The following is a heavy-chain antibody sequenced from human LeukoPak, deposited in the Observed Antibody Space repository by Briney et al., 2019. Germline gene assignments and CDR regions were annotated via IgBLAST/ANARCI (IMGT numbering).Heavy chain of an antibody. J-gene: IGHJ6*03. CDR2: ISYDGSNK. V-gene: IGHV3-30*03. D-gene: IGHD5-12*01. CDR3: AREERGYHLILRKDQYYYMNV. CDR1: GVTFSSYG. Sequence: RPGGSLRLSCAASGVTFSSYGMHWVRQAPGKGLEWVAVISYDGSNKYYPDSVKGRFTISRDNSKNTLYLQMNSLRAEDTAVYYCAREERGYHLILRKDQYYYMNVWGKGTTVTVSS.